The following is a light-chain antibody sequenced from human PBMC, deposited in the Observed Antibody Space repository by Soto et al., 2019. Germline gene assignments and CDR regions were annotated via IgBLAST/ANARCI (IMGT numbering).Light chain of an antibody. CDR1: QSLLHSNGYNY. Sequence: DIVMTQSPLYLPVTPGEPASISCSSSQSLLHSNGYNYLDWYLQKPGQSPQLLIYLGSYRASGVPDRFSGSGSGTDFTLKISRVEAEDVGVYYCMQALQTRTFGQGTKVDIK. CDR2: LGS. V-gene: IGKV2-28*01. CDR3: MQALQTRT. J-gene: IGKJ1*01.